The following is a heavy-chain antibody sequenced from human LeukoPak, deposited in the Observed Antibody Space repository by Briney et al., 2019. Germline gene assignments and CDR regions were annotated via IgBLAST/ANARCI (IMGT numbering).Heavy chain of an antibody. CDR2: ISGSGGST. D-gene: IGHD3-22*01. CDR3: AKGDEDYYDSSGYYGIDY. J-gene: IGHJ4*02. V-gene: IGHV3-23*01. CDR1: GFSFRTYS. Sequence: PGGSLRLSCVVSGFSFRTYSMNWVRQAPGKGLEWVSAISGSGGSTYYADSVKGRFTISRDNSKNTLYLQMNSLRAEDTAVYYCAKGDEDYYDSSGYYGIDYWGQGTLVTVSS.